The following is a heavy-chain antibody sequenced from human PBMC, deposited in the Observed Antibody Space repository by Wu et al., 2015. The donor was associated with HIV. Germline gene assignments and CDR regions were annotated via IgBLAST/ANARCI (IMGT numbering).Heavy chain of an antibody. V-gene: IGHV1-46*01. J-gene: IGHJ4*02. CDR1: GYTFTAYY. Sequence: QVQLVQSGAEMKKPGASVNISCKASGYTFTAYYIHWVRQAPGQGLEWMGLINPGIGSTYYAEKFQGRVTMTRDTSTSTVNMQLGTLTSEDTAVYYCTRSRGFSVHYKTDDYFDYWGQGTLVAVSS. CDR3: TRSRGFSVHYKTDDYFDY. D-gene: IGHD3-3*01. CDR2: INPGIGST.